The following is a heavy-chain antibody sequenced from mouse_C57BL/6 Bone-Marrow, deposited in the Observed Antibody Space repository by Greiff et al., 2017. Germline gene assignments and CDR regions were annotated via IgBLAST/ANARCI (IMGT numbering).Heavy chain of an antibody. CDR3: ARRMPSWYFDV. CDR2: IHPNSGST. V-gene: IGHV1-64*01. Sequence: VQLQQPGAELVKPGASVKLSCKASGYTFTSYWMHWVKQRPGQGLEWIGMIHPNSGSTNYNEKFKSKATLTVDKSSSTAYMQLSSLTSEDSAVYYCARRMPSWYFDVWGTGTTVTVSS. CDR1: GYTFTSYW. D-gene: IGHD2-10*02. J-gene: IGHJ1*03.